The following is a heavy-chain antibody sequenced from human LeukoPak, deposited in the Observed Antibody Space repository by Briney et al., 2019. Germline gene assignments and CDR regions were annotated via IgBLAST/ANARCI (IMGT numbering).Heavy chain of an antibody. CDR1: GFTFGSYW. V-gene: IGHV3-74*01. D-gene: IGHD2/OR15-2a*01. CDR3: AREANTAFDY. CDR2: INYDGTST. J-gene: IGHJ4*02. Sequence: GGSLRLSCVASGFTFGSYWMHWVRQAPGKGLVWVSRINYDGTSTTYADSVKGRFTVSRDNGKKTVSLQINSLRPDDTAVYYCAREANTAFDYWGQGTLVSVSS.